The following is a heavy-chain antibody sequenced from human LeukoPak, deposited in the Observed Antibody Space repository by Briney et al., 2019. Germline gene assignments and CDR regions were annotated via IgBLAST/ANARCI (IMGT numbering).Heavy chain of an antibody. V-gene: IGHV7-4-1*02. CDR3: ARNNADGEGRFSY. CDR1: GYSFIKYD. J-gene: IGHJ4*02. CDR2: INTNTGNP. Sequence: ASVKVSCKASGYSFIKYDMNWVRQAPGQGLEWMGWINTNTGNPTYAQGFTGRFVFSLDTPVSTAYLQISGLKAEDTAVYYCARNNADGEGRFSYWGQGTLVTVSS. D-gene: IGHD3-10*01.